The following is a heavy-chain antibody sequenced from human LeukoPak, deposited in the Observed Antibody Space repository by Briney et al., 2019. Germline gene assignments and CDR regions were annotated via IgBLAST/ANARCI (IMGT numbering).Heavy chain of an antibody. CDR3: AKRGVVIRVILVGFHKEAYYFDS. CDR1: GITLSNYG. CDR2: ISDSGGRT. D-gene: IGHD3-22*01. Sequence: GWSLRLSCTVSGITLSNYGMSWVRQAPGKGLEWVAGISDSGGRTNYADSVKGRFTISRDNPKNTLYLQMNSLRAEDTAVYFCAKRGVVIRVILVGFHKEAYYFDSWGQGALVTVSS. J-gene: IGHJ4*02. V-gene: IGHV3-23*01.